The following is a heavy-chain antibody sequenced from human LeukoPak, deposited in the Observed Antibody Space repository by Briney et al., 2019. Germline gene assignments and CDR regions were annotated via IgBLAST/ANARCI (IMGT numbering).Heavy chain of an antibody. Sequence: SETLSLTCAVYGGSFSGYYWSWIRQPPGKGLEWIGEINHSGSTYYNPSLKSRVTISVDTSKNQFSLKLSSVTAADTAVYYCAREGSYDYVWGSYRYTLFDYWGQGTLVTVSS. D-gene: IGHD3-16*02. V-gene: IGHV4-34*01. CDR3: AREGSYDYVWGSYRYTLFDY. CDR1: GGSFSGYY. J-gene: IGHJ4*02. CDR2: INHSGST.